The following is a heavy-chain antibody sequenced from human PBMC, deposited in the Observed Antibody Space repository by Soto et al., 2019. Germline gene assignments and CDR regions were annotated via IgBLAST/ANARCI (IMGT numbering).Heavy chain of an antibody. CDR2: VSASGLNT. CDR1: GFTFSTYA. CDR3: AKGVAAAPRYYYGMDV. V-gene: IGHV3-23*01. J-gene: IGHJ6*02. Sequence: GGSLRLSCAASGFTFSTYAMAWVRQAPGKGLEWVSGVSASGLNTDYADSVKGRFTISRDNSKNTLYLQMNSLRAEDTAVYYCAKGVAAAPRYYYGMDVWGQGTTVTVSS. D-gene: IGHD6-13*01.